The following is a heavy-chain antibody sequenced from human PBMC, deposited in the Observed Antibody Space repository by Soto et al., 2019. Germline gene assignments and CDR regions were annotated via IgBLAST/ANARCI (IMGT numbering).Heavy chain of an antibody. J-gene: IGHJ6*02. CDR2: IIPVFRTP. CDR1: GGTFNTFA. Sequence: QVQLVQSGAEVKKPGSSVKVSCKASGGTFNTFAISWVRQAPGQGFEWLGGIIPVFRTPDYAQKFQGRVTIIADESESKAYMELSSLRSEDTAVYYCARDKERQRLGGNYYYAMDIWGQGTTVTVSS. D-gene: IGHD5-12*01. CDR3: ARDKERQRLGGNYYYAMDI. V-gene: IGHV1-69*12.